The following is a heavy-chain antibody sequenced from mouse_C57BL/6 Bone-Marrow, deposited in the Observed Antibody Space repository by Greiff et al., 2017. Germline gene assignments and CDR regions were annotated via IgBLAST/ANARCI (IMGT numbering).Heavy chain of an antibody. CDR3: ARDGDYGDFDY. V-gene: IGHV1-54*01. Sequence: QVQLQQSGAELVRPGTSVKVSCKASGYAFTNYLIEWVKQRPGQGLEWIGVINPGSGGTNYNEKFKGKATLTADKSSSTAYMQISSLTSEDSAVYFCARDGDYGDFDYWGQGTTLTVSS. CDR1: GYAFTNYL. D-gene: IGHD1-1*01. CDR2: INPGSGGT. J-gene: IGHJ2*01.